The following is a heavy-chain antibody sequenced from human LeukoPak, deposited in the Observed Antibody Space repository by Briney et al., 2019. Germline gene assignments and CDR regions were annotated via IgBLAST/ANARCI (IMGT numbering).Heavy chain of an antibody. D-gene: IGHD3-10*01. CDR1: GYQFISYT. V-gene: IGHV7-4-1*02. CDR3: ARVAGFGERGMD. J-gene: IGHJ6*01. CDR2: INTKTANP. Sequence: ASVKVSCKASGYQFISYTMSWVRQAPGQGLEWMGWINTKTANPTYAQDFTGRFVFSLDTSVSTAYLQISGLKAGDTAVYYCARVAGFGERGMD.